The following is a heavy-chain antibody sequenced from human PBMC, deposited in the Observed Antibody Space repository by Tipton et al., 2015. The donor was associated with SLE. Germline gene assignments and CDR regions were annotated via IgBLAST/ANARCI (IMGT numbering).Heavy chain of an antibody. CDR2: IYYSGST. CDR3: ARGPTDYNFDY. CDR1: GGSFSGYY. D-gene: IGHD4-11*01. J-gene: IGHJ4*02. V-gene: IGHV4-34*01. Sequence: LRLSCAVYGGSFSGYYWSWIRQPPGKGLEWIGSIYYSGSTYYNPSLKSRVTISVDTSKNQFSLKLSSVTAADTAVYYCARGPTDYNFDYWGQGTLVTVSS.